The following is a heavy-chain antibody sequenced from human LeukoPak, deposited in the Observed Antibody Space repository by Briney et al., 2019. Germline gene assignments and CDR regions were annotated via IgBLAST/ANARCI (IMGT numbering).Heavy chain of an antibody. V-gene: IGHV3-30*02. Sequence: GGSLRLSCAASGFTFSSYGMHWVRQAPGEGLEWVAFIRYDGSNKYYADSVKGRFTISRDNSKNTLYLQMNSLRAEDTAVYYRAKDIVVVPAATLRDDAFDIWGQGTMVTVSS. CDR1: GFTFSSYG. CDR2: IRYDGSNK. CDR3: AKDIVVVPAATLRDDAFDI. J-gene: IGHJ3*02. D-gene: IGHD2-2*01.